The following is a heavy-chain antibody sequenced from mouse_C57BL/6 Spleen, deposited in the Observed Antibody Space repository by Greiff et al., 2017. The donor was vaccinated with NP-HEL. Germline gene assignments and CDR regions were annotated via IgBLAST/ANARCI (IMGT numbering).Heavy chain of an antibody. Sequence: EVKLVESGGGLVQPGGSLSLSCAASGFTFTDYYMSWVRQPPGKALEWLGFIRNKANGYTTEYSASVKGRFTISRDNSQSILYLQRNALRAEDSATYYCARPLYYDYDEYYFDYWGQGTTLTVSS. V-gene: IGHV7-3*01. CDR1: GFTFTDYY. CDR3: ARPLYYDYDEYYFDY. D-gene: IGHD2-4*01. CDR2: IRNKANGYTT. J-gene: IGHJ2*01.